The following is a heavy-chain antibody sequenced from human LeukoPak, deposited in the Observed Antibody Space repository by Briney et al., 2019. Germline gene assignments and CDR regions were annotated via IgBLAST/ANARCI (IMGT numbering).Heavy chain of an antibody. V-gene: IGHV5-51*01. CDR1: GYSFTNYW. CDR2: IYPGDFDT. CDR3: ARGGNWFDP. J-gene: IGHJ5*02. Sequence: NPGESLKISCKVSGYSFTNYWIAWVRQMPGKGLEWMGIIYPGDFDTRYSPSFQGQVTISADKSISTAYLQWTSLKASDTAIYYCARGGNWFDPWGQGTLVTVSS. D-gene: IGHD3-16*01.